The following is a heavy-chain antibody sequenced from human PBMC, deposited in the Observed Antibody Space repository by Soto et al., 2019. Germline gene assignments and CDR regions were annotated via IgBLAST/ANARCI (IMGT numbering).Heavy chain of an antibody. CDR3: AKGSGYELDY. D-gene: IGHD5-12*01. CDR1: GFTFSSYG. V-gene: IGHV3-30*18. Sequence: PGGSLRLSCAASGFTFSSYGMHWVRQAPGKGLEWVAVISYDGSNKYYADSVKGRFTISRDNSKNTLYLQMNSLRAEDTAVYYCAKGSGYELDYWGQGTLVTAPQ. CDR2: ISYDGSNK. J-gene: IGHJ4*02.